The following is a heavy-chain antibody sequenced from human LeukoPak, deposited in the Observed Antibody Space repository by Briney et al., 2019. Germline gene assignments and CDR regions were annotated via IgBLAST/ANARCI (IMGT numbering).Heavy chain of an antibody. V-gene: IGHV3-74*01. CDR2: INSDGSST. Sequence: GGSLRLSCAASGFTFSSYWMHWVRQAPGKGLVWVSRINSDGSSTSYADSVKGRFTISRDNAKNTLCLQMNSLRAEDTAVYYCARRRFVDTAMDDDYWGQGTLVTVSS. J-gene: IGHJ4*02. CDR3: ARRRFVDTAMDDDY. D-gene: IGHD5-18*01. CDR1: GFTFSSYW.